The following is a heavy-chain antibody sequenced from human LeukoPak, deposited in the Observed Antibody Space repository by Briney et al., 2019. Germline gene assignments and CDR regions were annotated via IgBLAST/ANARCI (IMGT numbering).Heavy chain of an antibody. CDR1: GYSISSGYY. Sequence: PSETLSLTCTVSGYSISSGYYWGWIRQPPGKGLEWIGSNYHSGSTYYNPSLKSRVTISVDTSKNQFSLKLSSVTAADTAVYYCAHPVNDAFDIWGQGTMVSVSS. CDR3: AHPVNDAFDI. CDR2: NYHSGST. V-gene: IGHV4-38-2*02. J-gene: IGHJ3*02. D-gene: IGHD4-11*01.